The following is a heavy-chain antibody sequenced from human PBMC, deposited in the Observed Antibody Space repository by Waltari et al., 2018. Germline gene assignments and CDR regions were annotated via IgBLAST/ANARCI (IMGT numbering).Heavy chain of an antibody. J-gene: IGHJ4*02. Sequence: QVQLVESGGGVVKPGKSLRISCEASGFTFRNYGFHWVRQAPGKALDWVAVISSDGNFKYHADSVKGRFTISRDNSRNTLYLQMDSLTIEDTGVYFCAKEKRNVGVDYWGQGILVTVSS. V-gene: IGHV3-30*18. D-gene: IGHD3-10*02. CDR3: AKEKRNVGVDY. CDR2: ISSDGNFK. CDR1: GFTFRNYG.